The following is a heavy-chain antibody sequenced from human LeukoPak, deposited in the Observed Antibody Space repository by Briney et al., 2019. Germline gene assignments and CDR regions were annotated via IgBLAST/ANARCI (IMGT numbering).Heavy chain of an antibody. Sequence: SVKVSCKASGYTFTSYGISWVRQAPGQGLEWMGGIIPVFGTANYAQKFQGRVTITTDESTSTAYMELSSLRSEDTAVYYCASADGYCSSTSCYPHWGQGTLVTVSS. CDR3: ASADGYCSSTSCYPH. D-gene: IGHD2-2*03. CDR2: IIPVFGTA. J-gene: IGHJ4*02. V-gene: IGHV1-69*05. CDR1: GYTFTSYG.